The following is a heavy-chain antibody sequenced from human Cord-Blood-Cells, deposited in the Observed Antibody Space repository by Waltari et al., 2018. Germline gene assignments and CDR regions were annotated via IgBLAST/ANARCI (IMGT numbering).Heavy chain of an antibody. J-gene: IGHJ4*02. D-gene: IGHD7-27*01. V-gene: IGHV4-34*01. CDR2: INHSGSN. Sequence: QVQLQQWGAGLLKPSETLSLTCAVYGGSFSGYYWSWIRQPPGKGLEWIGEINHSGSNNHNPSLKSRVTISVDTSKNQFSLKLSSVTAADTAVYYCARGPETGSSAAFDYWGQGTLVTVSS. CDR1: GGSFSGYY. CDR3: ARGPETGSSAAFDY.